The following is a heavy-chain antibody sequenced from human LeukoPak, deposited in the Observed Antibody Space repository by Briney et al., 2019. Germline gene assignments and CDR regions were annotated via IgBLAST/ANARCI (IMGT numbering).Heavy chain of an antibody. J-gene: IGHJ1*01. Sequence: GGSLRLSCAASGFTFSSYSMNWVRQAPGKGLEWVSSXSSSSSYIYYADSVKGRFTISRDNAKNSLYLQMNSLRAEDTAVYYCSRPPGYYDSSENFQHWGQGTLVTVSS. CDR1: GFTFSSYS. CDR3: SRPPGYYDSSENFQH. CDR2: XSSSSSYI. V-gene: IGHV3-21*01. D-gene: IGHD3-22*01.